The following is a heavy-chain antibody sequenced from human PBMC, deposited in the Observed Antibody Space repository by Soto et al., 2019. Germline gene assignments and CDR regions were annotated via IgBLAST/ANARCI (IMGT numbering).Heavy chain of an antibody. J-gene: IGHJ5*02. D-gene: IGHD1-1*01. CDR3: ARDQLEGNWFDP. CDR1: GGSMSSSNW. Sequence: SETLSLTCTVSGGSMSSSNWWNWVRQSPGKGLEWIGEAHHSGRTNYNPSPKSRVTISVDKSKNQFSLKLSSVTAADTAVYYCARDQLEGNWFDPWGQGTLVTVSS. CDR2: AHHSGRT. V-gene: IGHV4-4*02.